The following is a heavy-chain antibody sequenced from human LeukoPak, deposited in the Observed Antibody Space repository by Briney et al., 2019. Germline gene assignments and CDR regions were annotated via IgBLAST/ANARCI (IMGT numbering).Heavy chain of an antibody. D-gene: IGHD3-16*02. CDR1: GFTFSSYT. Sequence: GGSLRLSCAASGFTFSSYTMNRVRQAPGKGLEWVSSISSSSSYIYYADSVKGRFTISRDNAKNSLYLQMNSLRAEDTAVYFCARDLNYDYIWGSYRPDYFDYWGQGTLVTVSS. J-gene: IGHJ4*02. CDR3: ARDLNYDYIWGSYRPDYFDY. V-gene: IGHV3-21*01. CDR2: ISSSSSYI.